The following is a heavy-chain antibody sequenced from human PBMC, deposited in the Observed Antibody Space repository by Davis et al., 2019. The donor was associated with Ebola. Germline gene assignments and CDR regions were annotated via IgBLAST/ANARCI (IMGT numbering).Heavy chain of an antibody. CDR2: ISAYNGNT. V-gene: IGHV1-18*01. D-gene: IGHD3-22*01. CDR1: GGTFTNYA. Sequence: ASVKVSCKTSGGTFTNYAVNWVRQAPGQGLEWMGWISAYNGNTKYSQKFQGRVTLTTDTATSTAYMVLRSLRSEDTAVYYCAREGGYYYYFDYWGQGTLVTVSS. J-gene: IGHJ4*02. CDR3: AREGGYYYYFDY.